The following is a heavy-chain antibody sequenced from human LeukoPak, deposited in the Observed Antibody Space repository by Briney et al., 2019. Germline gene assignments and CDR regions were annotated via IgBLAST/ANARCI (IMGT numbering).Heavy chain of an antibody. CDR3: ARTASMIVHYVFDY. J-gene: IGHJ4*02. D-gene: IGHD3-22*01. CDR2: IKQDGSEK. V-gene: IGHV3-7*01. CDR1: GFTISRYW. Sequence: QSLPRAPSGFTISRYWKSLVRQAPGNGLEWVANIKQDGSEKYYVDSVKGRFTISRDNAKNSLYLQMNSLSAEDTAVYYCARTASMIVHYVFDYWGQGTLVTVSS.